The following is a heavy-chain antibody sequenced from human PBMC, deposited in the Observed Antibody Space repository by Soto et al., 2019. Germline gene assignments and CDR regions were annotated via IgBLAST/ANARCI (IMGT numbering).Heavy chain of an antibody. V-gene: IGHV1-2*04. D-gene: IGHD6-19*01. J-gene: IGHJ4*02. CDR1: GYTFTGYY. CDR3: ARASIAVAGYYFDY. CDR2: INPNSGGT. Sequence: ASVKVSCKASGYTFTGYYMHWVRQAPGQGLEWMGWINPNSGGTNYAQKFQGWVTMTRDTSISTAYMELSRLRSDDTAVYYCARASIAVAGYYFDYWGQGTLVTVS.